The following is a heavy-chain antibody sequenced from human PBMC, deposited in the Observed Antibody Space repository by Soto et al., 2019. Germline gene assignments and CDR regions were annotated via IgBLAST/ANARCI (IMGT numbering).Heavy chain of an antibody. CDR1: TFSFNNFP. CDR3: AREKCSSTSCNHGMDV. V-gene: IGHV3-21*01. CDR2: ITTTSTYK. D-gene: IGHD2-2*01. Sequence: SLGLSCVACTFSFNNFPIGCVCQTPVKGLQWLASITTTSTYKYYADSVKGRFSISRDNAKNSLYLELTNLRSEDTAVYYCAREKCSSTSCNHGMDVWGLGTTVTVSS. J-gene: IGHJ6*02.